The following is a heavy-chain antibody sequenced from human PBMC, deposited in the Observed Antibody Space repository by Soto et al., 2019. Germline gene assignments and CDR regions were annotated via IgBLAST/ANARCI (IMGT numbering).Heavy chain of an antibody. CDR3: ASGWFGEFVYQFDY. D-gene: IGHD3-10*01. CDR2: ISAYNGNT. J-gene: IGHJ4*02. V-gene: IGHV1-18*01. Sequence: ASVKVSCKPSGYTFTSYGITWVRQAPGQGLEWMGWISAYNGNTNYAQKFQGRVTMTTDTSTSTAYMELRSLGSYDTAVYYCASGWFGEFVYQFDYWGQGTLVTVSS. CDR1: GYTFTSYG.